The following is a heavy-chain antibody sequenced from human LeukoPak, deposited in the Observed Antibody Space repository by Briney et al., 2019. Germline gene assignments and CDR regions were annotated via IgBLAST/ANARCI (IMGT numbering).Heavy chain of an antibody. CDR1: GFTFSSYG. J-gene: IGHJ4*02. CDR3: ARDAVYSGSWQYY. V-gene: IGHV3-33*01. CDR2: IWYDGSNK. D-gene: IGHD6-13*01. Sequence: PGRSLRLSCAASGFTFSSYGMHWVRQAPGKGLEWVAVIWYDGSNKYYADSVKGRFTISRDNSKNTLYLQMNSLRAEDTAVYYCARDAVYSGSWQYYWGQGTLVTVSS.